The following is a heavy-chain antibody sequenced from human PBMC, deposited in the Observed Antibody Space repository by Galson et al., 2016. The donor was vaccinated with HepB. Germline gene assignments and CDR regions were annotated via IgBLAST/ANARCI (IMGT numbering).Heavy chain of an antibody. J-gene: IGHJ4*01. V-gene: IGHV1-69*13. CDR1: GGTFSSYT. CDR3: ARSWGIVGTLEY. D-gene: IGHD1-26*01. Sequence: SVKVSCKASGGTFSSYTINWVRQAPGQGLEWMGGIIPMFATANHAQEFQGRVTITADESTNTAYMELSSLRPDDTAVYYCARSWGIVGTLEYWGHGTLVTVSS. CDR2: IIPMFATA.